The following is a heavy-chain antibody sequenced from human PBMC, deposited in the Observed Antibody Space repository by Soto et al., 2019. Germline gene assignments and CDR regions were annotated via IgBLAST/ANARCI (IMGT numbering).Heavy chain of an antibody. CDR2: IYPSGST. D-gene: IGHD4-17*01. CDR1: GGSITSGNW. CDR3: ARYGDYPDCDA. V-gene: IGHV4-4*02. Sequence: QVQLQESGPGLMQPSGTLSLTCAVSGGSITSGNWWPWVRPPPGKGLARVGEIYPSGSTTSTPSLKSRVTRAGGKPKSHPPPRRTSVTAADTAVYYGARYGDYPDCDARGQGTRTTGSS. J-gene: IGHJ5*02.